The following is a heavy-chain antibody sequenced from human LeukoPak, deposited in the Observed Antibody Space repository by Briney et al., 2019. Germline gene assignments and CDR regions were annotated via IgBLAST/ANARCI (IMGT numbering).Heavy chain of an antibody. CDR1: GFTFSSYA. D-gene: IGHD6-13*01. Sequence: PGGSLRLSCAASGFTFSSYAMRWVRQAPGKGLEWVAVISYDGSNKYYADSVKGRFTISRDNSKSTLYLQMNSLRAEDTAVYYCARDFYSSSWYDPTGGFFDYWGQGTLVTVSS. CDR2: ISYDGSNK. CDR3: ARDFYSSSWYDPTGGFFDY. V-gene: IGHV3-30*04. J-gene: IGHJ4*02.